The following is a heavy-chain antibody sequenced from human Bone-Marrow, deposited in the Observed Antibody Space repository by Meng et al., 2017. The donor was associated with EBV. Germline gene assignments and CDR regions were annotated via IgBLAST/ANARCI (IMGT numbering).Heavy chain of an antibody. J-gene: IGHJ4*02. CDR2: SNYTGNT. Sequence: QGQLQQWGGGLLTPAAPQSLTCAVYGGSFSGYFWTWIRQPPGTGLWLIRESNYTGNTNYNPSLKSRVTISVDRSTNQFSLKMKSVTAADTAVYYCARGLVGATTGLIDYWGQRALVTVSS. CDR1: GGSFSGYF. D-gene: IGHD1-26*01. CDR3: ARGLVGATTGLIDY. V-gene: IGHV4-34*01.